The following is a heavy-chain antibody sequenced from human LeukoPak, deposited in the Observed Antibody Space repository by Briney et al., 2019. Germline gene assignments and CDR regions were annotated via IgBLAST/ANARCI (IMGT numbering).Heavy chain of an antibody. V-gene: IGHV4-59*01. D-gene: IGHD3-10*01. CDR1: GGSISSYY. CDR2: IYYSGST. CDR3: ARDKRLVTMVRGVMDYHYYGMDV. Sequence: SETLSLTCTVSGGSISSYYWSWIGHPPGKGLELIVDIYYSGSTNYNPSLKSRVTISVDTSKNQFSLKLSSVTAADTAVYYCARDKRLVTMVRGVMDYHYYGMDVWGQGTTVTVSS. J-gene: IGHJ6*02.